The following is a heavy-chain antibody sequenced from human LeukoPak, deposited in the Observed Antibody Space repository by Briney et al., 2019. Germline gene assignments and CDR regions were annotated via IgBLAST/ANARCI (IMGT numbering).Heavy chain of an antibody. Sequence: GASVNVSRKVSGYTLTELSMHWARQAPGKGLEWMGGFDPEDGETIYAQKFQGRVTITEDTSTDTAYMELSSLRSEDTAVYYCARVGCSSTSCFLSTHYYYYMDVWGKGTTVTISS. D-gene: IGHD2-2*01. CDR2: FDPEDGET. J-gene: IGHJ6*03. CDR1: GYTLTELS. CDR3: ARVGCSSTSCFLSTHYYYYMDV. V-gene: IGHV1-24*01.